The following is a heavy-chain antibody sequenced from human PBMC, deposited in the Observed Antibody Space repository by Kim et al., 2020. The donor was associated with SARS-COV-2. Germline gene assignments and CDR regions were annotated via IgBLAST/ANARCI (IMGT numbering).Heavy chain of an antibody. V-gene: IGHV3-48*04. CDR2: ISSSSSTI. J-gene: IGHJ5*02. D-gene: IGHD3-10*01. CDR1: GFTFSSYS. CDR3: ARDYYGSGSYYKRVGWFDP. Sequence: GGSLRLSCAASGFTFSSYSMNWVRQAPGKGLEWVSYISSSSSTIYYADSVKGRFTISRDNAKNSLYLQMNSLRAEDTAVYYCARDYYGSGSYYKRVGWFDPWGQGTLVTVSS.